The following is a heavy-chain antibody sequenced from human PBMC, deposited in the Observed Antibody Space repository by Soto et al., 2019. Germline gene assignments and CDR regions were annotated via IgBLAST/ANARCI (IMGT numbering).Heavy chain of an antibody. V-gene: IGHV3-11*01. Sequence: GGSLRLSCTASGFTFSDYYMSWIRQAPGKGLEWLAYISGSGSTTYYTDSVKGRFAISRDNARTSLYLQINSLRVEDSAVYYCARSSLTYFEFWGQGTLVTVSS. J-gene: IGHJ4*02. CDR2: ISGSGSTT. CDR1: GFTFSDYY. CDR3: ARSSLTYFEF.